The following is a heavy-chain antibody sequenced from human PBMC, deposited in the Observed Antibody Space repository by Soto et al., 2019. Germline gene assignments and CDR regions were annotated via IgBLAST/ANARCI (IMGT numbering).Heavy chain of an antibody. V-gene: IGHV3-11*01. Sequence: GGSLRLSCTASGFTFSDYYMSWIRQAPGKGLEWLAYISGSGSTTYYTDSVKGRFAISRDNARTSLYLQINSLRVEDSAVYYCARSSLTYFEFWGQGTLVTVSS. J-gene: IGHJ4*02. CDR2: ISGSGSTT. CDR1: GFTFSDYY. CDR3: ARSSLTYFEF.